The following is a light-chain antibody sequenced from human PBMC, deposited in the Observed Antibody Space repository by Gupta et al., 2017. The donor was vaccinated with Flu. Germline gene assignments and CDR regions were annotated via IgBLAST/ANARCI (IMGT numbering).Light chain of an antibody. Sequence: SYELTQPLSVSVSLRQTASLTCFGDKLVDKFVCWYQQKPGQSPILVMYQDSKRPSGIPERFSGYNSGNTATLTISGNQAMDEADYYCQAWDSSTAVFGGGTKLTVL. J-gene: IGLJ2*01. V-gene: IGLV3-1*01. CDR1: KLVDKF. CDR2: QDS. CDR3: QAWDSSTAV.